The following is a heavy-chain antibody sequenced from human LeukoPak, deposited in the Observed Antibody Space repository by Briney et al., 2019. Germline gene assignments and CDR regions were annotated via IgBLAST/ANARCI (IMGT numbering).Heavy chain of an antibody. D-gene: IGHD6-6*01. J-gene: IGHJ4*02. V-gene: IGHV1-18*01. Sequence: ASVKVSCKASGYTFTSYGISWVRQAPGQGLEWMGWISAYNGNTNYAHKLQGRVTMTTDTSTSTAYMEVRSLRSDDTAVYYCARGGPFPSGSSSREYYLDYWGQGTLVTVSS. CDR3: ARGGPFPSGSSSREYYLDY. CDR1: GYTFTSYG. CDR2: ISAYNGNT.